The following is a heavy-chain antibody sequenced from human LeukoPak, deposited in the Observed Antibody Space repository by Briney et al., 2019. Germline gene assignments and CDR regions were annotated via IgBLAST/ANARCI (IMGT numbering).Heavy chain of an antibody. CDR3: ASHYYDSSGRVN. CDR1: GYTFTSYG. J-gene: IGHJ4*02. D-gene: IGHD3-22*01. Sequence: ASVKVSCKASGYTFTSYGISWVRQAPGQGLEWMGWMNPNSGNTGYAQKFQGRVTMTRNTSISTAYMELSSLRSEDTAVYYCASHYYDSSGRVNWGQGTLVTVSS. CDR2: MNPNSGNT. V-gene: IGHV1-8*02.